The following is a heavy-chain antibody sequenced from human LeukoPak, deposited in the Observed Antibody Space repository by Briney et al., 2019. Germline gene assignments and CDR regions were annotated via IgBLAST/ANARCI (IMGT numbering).Heavy chain of an antibody. J-gene: IGHJ6*03. D-gene: IGHD6-13*01. CDR3: KGSSWYNYYYMDV. CDR1: GFTFSNYA. CDR2: ISSSSSTI. Sequence: GGSLRFSCAASGFTFSNYAMNWVRQAPGKGLEWVSYISSSSSTIYYADSMKGRFTISRDNAKNSLYLQMNSLRDEDTAVYYCKGSSWYNYYYMDVWGKGTTVTVSS. V-gene: IGHV3-48*02.